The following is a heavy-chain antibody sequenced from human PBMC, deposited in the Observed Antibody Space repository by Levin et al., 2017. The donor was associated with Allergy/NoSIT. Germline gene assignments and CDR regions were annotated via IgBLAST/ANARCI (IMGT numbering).Heavy chain of an antibody. CDR1: GFTFSSYS. V-gene: IGHV3-48*02. CDR3: ARPYYDSSGWGYYYYGMDV. Sequence: GESLKISCAASGFTFSSYSMNWVRQAPGKGLEWVSYISSSSSTIYYADSVKGRFTISRDNAKNSLYLQMNSLRDEDTAVYYCARPYYDSSGWGYYYYGMDVWGQGTTVTVSS. D-gene: IGHD3-22*01. CDR2: ISSSSSTI. J-gene: IGHJ6*02.